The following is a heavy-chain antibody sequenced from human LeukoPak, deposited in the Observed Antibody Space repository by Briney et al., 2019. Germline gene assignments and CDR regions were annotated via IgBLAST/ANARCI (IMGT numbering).Heavy chain of an antibody. Sequence: KSSETLSLTCTVSGGSISSGDYYWSWIRQPPGKGLERIGYIYYSGSTYYNPSLKSRVTISVDTSKNQFSLKLSSVTAADTAVYYCARDRIGVGATSENWFDPWGQGTLVTVSS. D-gene: IGHD1-26*01. CDR2: IYYSGST. J-gene: IGHJ5*02. CDR1: GGSISSGDYY. CDR3: ARDRIGVGATSENWFDP. V-gene: IGHV4-30-4*08.